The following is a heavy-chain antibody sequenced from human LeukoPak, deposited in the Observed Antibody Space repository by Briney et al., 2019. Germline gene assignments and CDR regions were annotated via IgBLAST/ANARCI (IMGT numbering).Heavy chain of an antibody. J-gene: IGHJ4*02. CDR3: ARVDSSSWYDY. V-gene: IGHV1-2*02. Sequence: ASVKVSCKASGYTFTGYYMHWVRQAPGQGLEWMGWINPKSGGTNYAQKFQGRVTMTRDTSISTAYMELSRLRSDDTAVYYCARVDSSSWYDYWGQGTLVTVSS. D-gene: IGHD6-13*01. CDR1: GYTFTGYY. CDR2: INPKSGGT.